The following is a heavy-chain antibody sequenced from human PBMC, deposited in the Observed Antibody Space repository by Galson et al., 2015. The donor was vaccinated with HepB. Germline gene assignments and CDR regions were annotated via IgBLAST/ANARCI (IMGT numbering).Heavy chain of an antibody. CDR1: GFTFSSYA. Sequence: SLRLSCAASGFTFSSYAMHWVRQAPGKGLEWVAVIPYDGSNKYYADSVKGRFTISRDNSKNTLYLQMNSLRAEDTAVYYCARGYGGYQYYFDYWGQGTLVTVSS. D-gene: IGHD2-2*01. CDR2: IPYDGSNK. J-gene: IGHJ4*02. V-gene: IGHV3-30-3*01. CDR3: ARGYGGYQYYFDY.